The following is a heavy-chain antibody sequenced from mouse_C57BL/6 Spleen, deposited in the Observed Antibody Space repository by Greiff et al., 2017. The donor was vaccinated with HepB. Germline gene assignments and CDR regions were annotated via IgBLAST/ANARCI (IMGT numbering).Heavy chain of an antibody. CDR3: TRDGDYYGSSFYYFDY. Sequence: EVMLVESGAGLVKPGGSLKLSCAASGFTFSSYAMSWVRQTPRKRLEWFAYISSGGDYIYYADTVQGRFTISRDNARNTLYLQMSSLKSEDTAMYYCTRDGDYYGSSFYYFDYWGQGTTLTVSS. CDR2: ISSGGDYI. J-gene: IGHJ2*01. CDR1: GFTFSSYA. D-gene: IGHD1-1*01. V-gene: IGHV5-9-1*02.